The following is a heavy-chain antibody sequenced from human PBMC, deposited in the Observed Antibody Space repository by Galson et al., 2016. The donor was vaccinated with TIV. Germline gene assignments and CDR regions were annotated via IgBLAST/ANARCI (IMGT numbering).Heavy chain of an antibody. D-gene: IGHD3-9*01. CDR3: ASSRPELRYFDWQRPQYFDY. CDR1: GYSFTSFW. CDR2: IYPGDSYT. Sequence: QSGAEVKKPGESLKISCKASGYSFTSFWIGWVRQMPGKGLEWMGVIYPGDSYTTYSPSFQGQVTISADKSSNPAYLQWSSLMASDTAMYFCASSRPELRYFDWQRPQYFDYWGQGSLVTVSS. J-gene: IGHJ4*02. V-gene: IGHV5-51*01.